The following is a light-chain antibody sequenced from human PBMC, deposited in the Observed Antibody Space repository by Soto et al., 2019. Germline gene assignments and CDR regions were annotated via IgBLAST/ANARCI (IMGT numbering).Light chain of an antibody. Sequence: ALTQPPSASGSPGQSVTIPCTGTSSDVGGYDHVSWYQQHPGKAPKLMIYEVTKRPAGVPDRFSGSKSGNTASLTVSGLQAEDEADYYCSSDAGNYNYVFGTGTKVTVL. CDR1: SSDVGGYDH. CDR3: SSDAGNYNYV. CDR2: EVT. J-gene: IGLJ1*01. V-gene: IGLV2-8*01.